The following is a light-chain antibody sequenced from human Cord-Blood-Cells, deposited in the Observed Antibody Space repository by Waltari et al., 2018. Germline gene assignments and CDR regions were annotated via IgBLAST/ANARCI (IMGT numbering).Light chain of an antibody. J-gene: IGKJ3*01. CDR3: QQSYSTPFT. CDR2: AAS. Sequence: DIQMTKSPSSLCASVGDTVTITCRSSQSISSYLNWYQQKPGKAPKLLIYAASSLQSVVPSRFSCSGSGTDFTLAISSLQPEDFATYYCQQSYSTPFTFGPGTKVDIK. V-gene: IGKV1-39*01. CDR1: QSISSY.